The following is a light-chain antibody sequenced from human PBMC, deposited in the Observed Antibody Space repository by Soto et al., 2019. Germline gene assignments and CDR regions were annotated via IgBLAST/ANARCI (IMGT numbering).Light chain of an antibody. J-gene: IGKJ1*01. CDR1: QSVSSN. CDR3: QKYNNWPPIT. CDR2: GAS. Sequence: ILITQVPTTQTQSPGESHPLSCQASQSVSSNLAWYQQKPGQAPRLLLYGASNRATGIPDRFSGSGSGTEFTLTISRLQSEDFAVYYCQKYNNWPPITFGQGTKVDIK. V-gene: IGKV3-15*01.